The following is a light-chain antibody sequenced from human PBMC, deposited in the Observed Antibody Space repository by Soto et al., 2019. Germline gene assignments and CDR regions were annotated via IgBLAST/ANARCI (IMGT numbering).Light chain of an antibody. J-gene: IGLJ2*01. CDR1: TSNIGAGYD. CDR3: QSYDTSLSAVV. V-gene: IGLV1-40*01. CDR2: GNS. Sequence: QSVLTQPPSVSGAPGQRVTISCTGSTSNIGAGYDVHWYQQLPGAAPKLLIYGNSNRPSGVPDRFSGSKSATSASLAITGLQAEDEADYYCQSYDTSLSAVVIGGGTQLTVL.